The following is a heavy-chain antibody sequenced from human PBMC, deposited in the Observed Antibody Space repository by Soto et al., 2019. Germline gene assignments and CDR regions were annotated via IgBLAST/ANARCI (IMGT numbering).Heavy chain of an antibody. V-gene: IGHV1-18*01. D-gene: IGHD6-19*01. CDR2: ISAYNGNT. CDR1: GYTFTSYG. Sequence: QVQLVQSGAEVKKPGASVKVSCKASGYTFTSYGISWVRQAPGQGLEWMGWISAYNGNTNYAQKLQGRVTMTTDTATSTAYMELRSLRSDDTAVYYCARAEQWLPPDYYYGMDVWGQGTTVTVSS. CDR3: ARAEQWLPPDYYYGMDV. J-gene: IGHJ6*02.